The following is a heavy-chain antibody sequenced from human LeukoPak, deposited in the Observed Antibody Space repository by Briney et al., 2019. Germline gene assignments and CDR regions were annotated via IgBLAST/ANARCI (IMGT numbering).Heavy chain of an antibody. D-gene: IGHD1-14*01. CDR3: ARTRTGRYYYYYYGMDV. CDR2: IKQDGSEK. Sequence: GGSLRLSCAASGFTFSNAWMNWVRQAPGKGLEWVANIKQDGSEKYYVDSVKGRFTISRDNAKNSLYLQMNSLRAEDTAVYYCARTRTGRYYYYYYGMDVWGQGTTVTVSS. J-gene: IGHJ6*02. CDR1: GFTFSNAW. V-gene: IGHV3-7*01.